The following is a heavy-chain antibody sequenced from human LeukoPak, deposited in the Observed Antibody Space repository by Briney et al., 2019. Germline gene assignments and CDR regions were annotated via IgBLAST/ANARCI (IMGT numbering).Heavy chain of an antibody. CDR1: GFTFSNYG. J-gene: IGHJ4*02. V-gene: IGHV3-30*19. Sequence: GGCLRLSCAASGFTFSNYGMHWVRQAPGKGLEWVAVIPYDGSNKYYADSVKGRFTISRENSKNRLYLQMNSLRAEDTAVYYCARAEGYGGELDSWGQGTLVTVSS. CDR2: IPYDGSNK. D-gene: IGHD4-23*01. CDR3: ARAEGYGGELDS.